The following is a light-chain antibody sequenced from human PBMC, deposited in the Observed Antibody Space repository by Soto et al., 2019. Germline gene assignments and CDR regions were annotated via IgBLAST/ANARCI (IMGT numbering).Light chain of an antibody. Sequence: DIQMTQSPSTLSASVGARVTITCRASQNINEYLAWYQQKPGKAPKLLIYMASSLESGVPSRFSGSGSGTEFTLTISSLQPDDFATYYCQHYNSYSEAFGQGTKVDIK. CDR1: QNINEY. J-gene: IGKJ1*01. V-gene: IGKV1-5*03. CDR3: QHYNSYSEA. CDR2: MAS.